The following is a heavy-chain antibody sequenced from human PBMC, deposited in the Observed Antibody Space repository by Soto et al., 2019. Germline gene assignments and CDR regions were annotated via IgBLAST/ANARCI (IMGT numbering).Heavy chain of an antibody. Sequence: QVQMVQSGNEVKKPGASVKVSCKTSGYTFSAYYVHWVRQAPGQGLEWMGWINPKTGKTNYAQKFQGWVTLTRDTSTNTAYMDLTSDDTAIYYCARARANVTPDGFDPWGQGTLVIVSS. CDR1: GYTFSAYY. V-gene: IGHV1-2*04. D-gene: IGHD2-21*02. CDR3: ARARANVTPDGFDP. CDR2: INPKTGKT. J-gene: IGHJ5*02.